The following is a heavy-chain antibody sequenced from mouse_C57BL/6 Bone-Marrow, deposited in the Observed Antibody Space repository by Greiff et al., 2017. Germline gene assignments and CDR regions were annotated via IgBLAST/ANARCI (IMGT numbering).Heavy chain of an antibody. D-gene: IGHD1-1*01. CDR1: GFSLSTFGMG. Sequence: QVTLKVSGPGILQPSQTLSLTCSFSGFSLSTFGMGVGWIRQPSGKGLEWLAHIWWDDDKYYNPALKSRLTISKATSKNQVFLKIVNVDTADTATYYCARTHYYGSFYFDYWGQGTTLTGSS. V-gene: IGHV8-8*01. CDR3: ARTHYYGSFYFDY. J-gene: IGHJ2*01. CDR2: IWWDDDK.